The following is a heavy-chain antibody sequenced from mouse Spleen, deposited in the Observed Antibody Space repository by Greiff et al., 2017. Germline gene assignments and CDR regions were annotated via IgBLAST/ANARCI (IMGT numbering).Heavy chain of an antibody. J-gene: IGHJ4*01. Sequence: VKLMESGPELVRPGVSVKISCKGSGYTFTDYAMHWVKQSHAKSLEWIGVISTYYGDASYNQKFKDKATMTVDKSSSTAYMELARLTSEDSAVYYCARSLLSPRVAMDYWGQGTSVTVSS. V-gene: IGHV1-67*01. CDR3: ARSLLSPRVAMDY. CDR2: ISTYYGDA. D-gene: IGHD2-10*01. CDR1: GYTFTDYA.